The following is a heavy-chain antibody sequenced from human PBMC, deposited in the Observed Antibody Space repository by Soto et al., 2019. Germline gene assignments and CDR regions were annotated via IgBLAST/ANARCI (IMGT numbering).Heavy chain of an antibody. CDR1: GFTFSSYG. V-gene: IGHV3-33*01. CDR3: ARDETHRVAARDYYYYYGMDV. Sequence: GSLRLSCAASGFTFSSYGMHWVRQAPGKGLEWVAVIWYDGSNKYYADSVKGRSTISRDNSKNTLYLQMNSLRAEDTAVYYCARDETHRVAARDYYYYYGMDVWGQGTTVTVSS. CDR2: IWYDGSNK. J-gene: IGHJ6*02. D-gene: IGHD6-6*01.